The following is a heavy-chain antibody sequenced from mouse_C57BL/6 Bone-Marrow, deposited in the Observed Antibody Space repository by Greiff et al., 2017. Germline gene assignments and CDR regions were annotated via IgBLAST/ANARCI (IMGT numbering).Heavy chain of an antibody. CDR3: ARVVARSYWYFDV. CDR1: GFTFSDYG. V-gene: IGHV5-17*01. J-gene: IGHJ1*03. D-gene: IGHD1-1*01. Sequence: EVQLVESGGGLVKPGGSLKLSCAASGFTFSDYGMHWVRQAPEKGLEWVAYISSGSSTIYYADTVKGRFTISRDNAKNTLFLQMTSLRSEDTAMYYCARVVARSYWYFDVWGTGTTVTVSS. CDR2: ISSGSSTI.